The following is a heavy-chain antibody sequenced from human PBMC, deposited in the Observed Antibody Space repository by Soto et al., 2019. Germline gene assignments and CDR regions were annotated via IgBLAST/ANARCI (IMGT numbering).Heavy chain of an antibody. CDR2: MNPNSGNT. CDR1: GYTFTSYD. CDR3: ARTLYGDNVAS. Sequence: QVQLVQSGAEVKKPGASVKVSCKASGYTFTSYDINWVRQATGPGLEWMGWMNPNSGNTGYAQKFQGRVTITRNTFLSTAYTELSSLRSKVTAVYYCARTLYGDNVASWGQGTLVTVSS. V-gene: IGHV1-8*01. D-gene: IGHD4-17*01. J-gene: IGHJ4*02.